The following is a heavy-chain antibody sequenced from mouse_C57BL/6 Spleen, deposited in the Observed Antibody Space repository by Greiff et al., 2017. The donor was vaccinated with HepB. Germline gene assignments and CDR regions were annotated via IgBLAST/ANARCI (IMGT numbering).Heavy chain of an antibody. CDR2: INPSSGYT. J-gene: IGHJ2*01. Sequence: VQLQQPGAELARPGASVKMSCKASGYTFTSYTMHWVKQRPGQGLEWIGYINPSSGYTKYNQKFKDKATLTADKSSSTAYMQLSSLTSEDSAVYYCARSGGNYVDYWGQGTTLTVSS. CDR1: GYTFTSYT. D-gene: IGHD3-1*01. CDR3: ARSGGNYVDY. V-gene: IGHV1-4*01.